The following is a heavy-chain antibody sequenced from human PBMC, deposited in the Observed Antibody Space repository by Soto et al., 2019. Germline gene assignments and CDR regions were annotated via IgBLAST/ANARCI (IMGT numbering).Heavy chain of an antibody. D-gene: IGHD2-15*01. CDR1: GYTFTSYG. CDR3: ARDCSGGSCYSGAHFDY. J-gene: IGHJ4*02. CDR2: ISAYNGNT. V-gene: IGHV1-18*01. Sequence: ASVKVSCKASGYTFTSYGISWVRQAPGQGLEWMGWISAYNGNTNYAQKLQGRVTMTTDTSTSTAYMELRSLRSDDTAVYYCARDCSGGSCYSGAHFDYWGQGTLVTVSS.